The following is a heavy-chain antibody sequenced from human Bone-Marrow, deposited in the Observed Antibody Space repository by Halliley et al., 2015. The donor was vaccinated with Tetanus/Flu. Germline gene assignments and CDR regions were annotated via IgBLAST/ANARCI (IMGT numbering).Heavy chain of an antibody. CDR3: ARGSGSALCGGDCYGLDY. J-gene: IGHJ4*02. D-gene: IGHD2-21*02. V-gene: IGHV4-59*09. CDR2: IYSSGIA. Sequence: IYSSGIANYNPPLKSRVSISIDTSKNQFSLKLTSMTAADTAVYYCARGSGSALCGGDCYGLDYWGQGTLVTVSS.